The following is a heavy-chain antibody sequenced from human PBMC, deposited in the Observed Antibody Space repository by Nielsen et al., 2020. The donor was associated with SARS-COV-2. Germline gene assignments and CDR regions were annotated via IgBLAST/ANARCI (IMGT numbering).Heavy chain of an antibody. CDR1: GYTFTSYG. CDR2: ISAYNGNT. V-gene: IGHV1-18*01. CDR3: ARGRDTYSSGWYVGDGMDV. Sequence: ASVKVSCKASGYTFTSYGISWVRQAPGQGLEWMGWISAYNGNTNYAQKLQGRVTMTTDTSTSTAYMELRSLRSDDTAVYYCARGRDTYSSGWYVGDGMDVWGQGTTVTVSS. J-gene: IGHJ6*02. D-gene: IGHD6-19*01.